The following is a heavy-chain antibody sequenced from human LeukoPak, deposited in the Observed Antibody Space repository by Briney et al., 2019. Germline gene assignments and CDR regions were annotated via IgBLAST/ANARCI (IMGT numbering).Heavy chain of an antibody. V-gene: IGHV4-34*01. D-gene: IGHD2-15*01. CDR2: INHSGST. CDR3: ARRQRYCSGGSCYRGWFDP. CDR1: GGSFSGYY. J-gene: IGHJ5*02. Sequence: SETLSLTCAVYGGSFSGYYWSWIRQPPGKGLEWIGEINHSGSTNYNPSLKSRVTISVDTSKSQFSLKLSSVTAADTAVYYCARRQRYCSGGSCYRGWFDPWGQGTLVTVSS.